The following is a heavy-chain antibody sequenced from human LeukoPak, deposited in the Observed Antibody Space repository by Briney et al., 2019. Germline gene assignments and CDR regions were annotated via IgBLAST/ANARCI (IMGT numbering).Heavy chain of an antibody. CDR2: IIPIFGTA. V-gene: IGHV1-69*06. J-gene: IGHJ4*02. CDR3: ARGGDTVLYYLDY. D-gene: IGHD4-17*01. CDR1: GGTFSSYA. Sequence: SVKVSCKASGGTFSSYAISWVRQAPGQGLEWMGGIIPIFGTANYAQKFQGRVTITADKSTSTAYMELSSLRSEDTAVYYCARGGDTVLYYLDYWGQGTLVTVSS.